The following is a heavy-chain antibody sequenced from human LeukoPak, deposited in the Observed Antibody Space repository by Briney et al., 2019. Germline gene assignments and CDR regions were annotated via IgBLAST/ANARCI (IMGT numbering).Heavy chain of an antibody. V-gene: IGHV3-30*18. D-gene: IGHD5-18*01. CDR3: AKGGGYRYGEPTYFYMDV. J-gene: IGHJ6*03. Sequence: PGRSLRLSCAASGFTFSSYGMHWVRQAPGKGLEWVAVISYDGSNKYYADSVKGRFTISRDNSKNTLYLQMNSLRTEDTAVYYCAKGGGYRYGEPTYFYMDVWGKGTTVTVSS. CDR1: GFTFSSYG. CDR2: ISYDGSNK.